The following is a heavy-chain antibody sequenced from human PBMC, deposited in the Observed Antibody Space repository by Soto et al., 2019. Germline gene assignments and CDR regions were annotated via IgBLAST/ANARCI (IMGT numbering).Heavy chain of an antibody. CDR2: ISGSGSST. CDR1: GFTFSSYA. CDR3: SPMALYYFDY. J-gene: IGHJ4*02. V-gene: IGHV3-23*01. D-gene: IGHD3-10*01. Sequence: PGGSLRLSCAASGFTFSSYAMSWVRQAPGKGLEWVSAISGSGSSTYYADSVKGRFTISRDNSKNTLYLQMNSLRAEDTAVYYCSPMALYYFDYWGQGTLVTVSS.